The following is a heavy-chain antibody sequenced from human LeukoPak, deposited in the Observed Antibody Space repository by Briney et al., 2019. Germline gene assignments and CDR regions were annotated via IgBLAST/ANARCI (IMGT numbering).Heavy chain of an antibody. CDR2: INPNSGGT. CDR3: ARAYDFWSGYWNYFDY. V-gene: IGHV1-2*02. Sequence: GASVKVSCKASGYTFTGYYMHWVRQAPAQGLEWMGWINPNSGGTNYAQKFQGRVTMTRDTSISTAYMELSRLRSDDTAVYYCARAYDFWSGYWNYFDYWGQGTLVTVSS. J-gene: IGHJ4*02. CDR1: GYTFTGYY. D-gene: IGHD3-3*01.